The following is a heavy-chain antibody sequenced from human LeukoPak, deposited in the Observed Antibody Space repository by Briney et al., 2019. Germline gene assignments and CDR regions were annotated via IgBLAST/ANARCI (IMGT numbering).Heavy chain of an antibody. V-gene: IGHV4-39*07. CDR3: ARPTAYCTITTCHSRALLF. CDR2: IYYSGST. Sequence: PSETLSLTCTVSGGSISSSSYYWGWLRQPPWKGLEWIGSIYYSGSTYYNPSLKSRVTISVATSKNQFSRKLSSVTAADTACVFCARPTAYCTITTCHSRALLFWGQGTLVTVSS. D-gene: IGHD2-2*01. J-gene: IGHJ4*02. CDR1: GGSISSSSYY.